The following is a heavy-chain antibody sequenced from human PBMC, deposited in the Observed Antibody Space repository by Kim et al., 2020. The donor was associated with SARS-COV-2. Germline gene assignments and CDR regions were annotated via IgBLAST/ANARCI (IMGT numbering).Heavy chain of an antibody. CDR3: ARLTIVDATNY. D-gene: IGHD1-26*01. CDR2: T. V-gene: IGHV3-74*01. Sequence: TNYADSVKGRFTISRDNAKNTLYLQMNSLRAEDTAVYYCARLTIVDATNYWGQGALVTVSS. J-gene: IGHJ4*02.